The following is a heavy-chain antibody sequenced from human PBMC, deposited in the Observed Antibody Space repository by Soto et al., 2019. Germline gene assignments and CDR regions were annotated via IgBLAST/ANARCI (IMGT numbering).Heavy chain of an antibody. Sequence: QVQLVQSGAEVKKPGSSVKVSCKASGGTFSSYTISWVRQAPGQGLEWMGRIIPILGIANYAQKFQGRVTITADKSTSTAYMELSSLRSEDTAVYYCARAGGKMATAASDYWGQGTLVTVSS. CDR3: ARAGGKMATAASDY. V-gene: IGHV1-69*02. J-gene: IGHJ4*02. D-gene: IGHD6-25*01. CDR2: IIPILGIA. CDR1: GGTFSSYT.